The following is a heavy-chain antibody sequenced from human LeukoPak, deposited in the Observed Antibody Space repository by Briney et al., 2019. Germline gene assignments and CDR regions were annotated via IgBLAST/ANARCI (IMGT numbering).Heavy chain of an antibody. CDR2: IYTSGST. CDR1: GGSISSYY. J-gene: IGHJ4*02. D-gene: IGHD6-13*01. CDR3: AASGIAAAGIFGHKPDY. Sequence: PSETLSLTCTVSGGSISSYYWSWIRQPAGQGLEWIGRIYTSGSTNYNPSLKSRVTMSVDTSKNQFSLKLSSVTAADTAVYYCAASGIAAAGIFGHKPDYWGQGTLVTVSS. V-gene: IGHV4-4*07.